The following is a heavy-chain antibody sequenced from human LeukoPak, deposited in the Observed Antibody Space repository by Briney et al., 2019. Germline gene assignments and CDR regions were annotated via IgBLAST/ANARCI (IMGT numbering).Heavy chain of an antibody. J-gene: IGHJ3*02. V-gene: IGHV4-61*03. CDR2: IYYSGTT. D-gene: IGHD3-16*01. CDR1: GVSISSGGYY. CDR3: ARHLDYAI. Sequence: SETLSLTCTVSGVSISSGGYYWSWLRQHPGKGLEWIGYIYYSGTTNYNPSLKSRVTISVDTPKNHFSLKLSSVTAADTAVYYSARHLDYAIWGQGTMVTVSS.